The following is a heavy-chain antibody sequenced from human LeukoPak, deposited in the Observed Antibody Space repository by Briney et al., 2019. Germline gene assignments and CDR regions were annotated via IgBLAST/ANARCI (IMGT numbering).Heavy chain of an antibody. Sequence: SETLSLTCTVSGGSISSYYWSWIRQPPGKGLEWIGYIYYSGSTNYNPSLKSRVTISVDTSKNQFSLKLSSVTAADTAVYYCARENHSNYYYYYMDVWGKGTTVTVSS. J-gene: IGHJ6*03. CDR3: ARENHSNYYYYYMDV. D-gene: IGHD4-11*01. CDR1: GGSISSYY. V-gene: IGHV4-59*12. CDR2: IYYSGST.